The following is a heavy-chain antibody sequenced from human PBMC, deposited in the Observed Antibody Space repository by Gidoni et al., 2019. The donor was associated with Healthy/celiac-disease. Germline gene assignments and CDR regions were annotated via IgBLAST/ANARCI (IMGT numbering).Heavy chain of an antibody. D-gene: IGHD5-12*01. CDR1: GGTFSSYA. CDR2: SIPIFGTA. J-gene: IGHJ6*02. V-gene: IGHV1-69*06. CDR3: ARDRSGYDSENYYYYGMDV. Sequence: QVQLVQSGPEVKKPRSSVKVSCQASGGTFSSYAISWVRQAPGQGLEWMGGSIPIFGTANYAQKFQGRVTITADKSTSTAYMGLSSLRSEDTAVYYCARDRSGYDSENYYYYGMDVWGQGTTVTVSS.